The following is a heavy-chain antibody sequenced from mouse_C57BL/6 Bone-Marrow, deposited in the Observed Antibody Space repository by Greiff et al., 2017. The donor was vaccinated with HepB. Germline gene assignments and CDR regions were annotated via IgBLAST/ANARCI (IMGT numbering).Heavy chain of an antibody. CDR1: GYTFTSYG. CDR2: IYPRSGNT. CDR3: ARFEGYYPAWFAY. J-gene: IGHJ3*01. D-gene: IGHD2-3*01. Sequence: QVHVKQSGAELARPGASVKLSCKASGYTFTSYGISWVKQRTGQGLEWIGEIYPRSGNTYYNEKFKGKATLTEDKSSSTAYMELRSLTSEDSAVYFCARFEGYYPAWFAYWGQGTLVTVSA. V-gene: IGHV1-81*01.